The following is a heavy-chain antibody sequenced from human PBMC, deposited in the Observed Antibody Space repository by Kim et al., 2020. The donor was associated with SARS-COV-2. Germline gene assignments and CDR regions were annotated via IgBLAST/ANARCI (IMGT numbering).Heavy chain of an antibody. CDR3: AKADSSSWYWNHFDY. Sequence: DSVKGRFTISRDNSKNTLYLEMNSLRAEDTAVYYCAKADSSSWYWNHFDYWGQGTLVTVSS. J-gene: IGHJ4*02. V-gene: IGHV3-23*01. D-gene: IGHD6-13*01.